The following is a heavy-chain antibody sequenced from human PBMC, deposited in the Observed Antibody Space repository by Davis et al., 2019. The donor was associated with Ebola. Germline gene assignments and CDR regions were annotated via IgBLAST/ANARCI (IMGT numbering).Heavy chain of an antibody. V-gene: IGHV4-59*01. J-gene: IGHJ6*02. CDR1: GGSISSYY. D-gene: IGHD5-12*01. Sequence: SETLSPTCTVSGGSISSYYWSWIRQPPGKGLEWIGYIYYSGSTNYNPSLKSRVTISVDTSKNQFSLKLSSVTAADTAVYYCARGYSGYGRNYYYYYYGMDVWGQGTTVTVSS. CDR2: IYYSGST. CDR3: ARGYSGYGRNYYYYYYGMDV.